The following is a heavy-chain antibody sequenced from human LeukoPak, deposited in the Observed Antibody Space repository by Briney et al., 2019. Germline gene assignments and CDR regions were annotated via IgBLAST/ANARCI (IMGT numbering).Heavy chain of an antibody. CDR2: ISAYNGNT. CDR3: ARGSYDSSGYYVDYFDY. CDR1: GYTFTSYG. J-gene: IGHJ4*02. Sequence: GASVKVSCKASGYTFTSYGISRVRQAPGQGLEWMGWISAYNGNTNYAQKLQGRVTMTTDTSTSTAYMELRSLRSDDTAVYYCARGSYDSSGYYVDYFDYWGQGTLVTVSS. V-gene: IGHV1-18*01. D-gene: IGHD3-22*01.